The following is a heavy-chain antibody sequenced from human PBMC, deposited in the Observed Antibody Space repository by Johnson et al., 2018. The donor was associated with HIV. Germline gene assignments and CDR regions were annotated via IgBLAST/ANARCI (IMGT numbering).Heavy chain of an antibody. CDR3: ARDPNSSNCSGVTCYSAAFDI. D-gene: IGHD2-15*01. Sequence: VQLVESGGGLVKPVESLRLSCAASGFTFSNAWMHWVRQAPGKGLEYVSAISSNGGSTYYANSVKGRFTISRDNSKHTLYLQMNSLRADDTAVYYCARDPNSSNCSGVTCYSAAFDIWGQGTMVTVSS. J-gene: IGHJ3*02. CDR1: GFTFSNAW. V-gene: IGHV3-64*01. CDR2: ISSNGGST.